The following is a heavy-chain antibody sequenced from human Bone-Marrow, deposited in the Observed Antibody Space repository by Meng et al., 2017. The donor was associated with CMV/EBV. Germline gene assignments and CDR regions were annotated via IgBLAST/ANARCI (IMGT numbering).Heavy chain of an antibody. Sequence: ITSSNWWTWVRQTPEKGHEWSGEIYHSGSTNYSPSLKSRATISVDKSKNQFSLTLNSLIAADTAVYYCARGALHCSGGSCFRGFDPWGRGTLVTVSS. CDR2: IYHSGST. J-gene: IGHJ5*02. CDR3: ARGALHCSGGSCFRGFDP. V-gene: IGHV4-4*02. D-gene: IGHD2-15*01. CDR1: ITSSNW.